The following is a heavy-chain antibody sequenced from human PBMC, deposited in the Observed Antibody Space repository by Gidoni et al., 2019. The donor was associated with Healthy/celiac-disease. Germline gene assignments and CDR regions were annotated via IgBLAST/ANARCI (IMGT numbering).Heavy chain of an antibody. CDR1: GGSISSSSYY. CDR2: IYYSGRT. V-gene: IGHV4-39*01. J-gene: IGHJ5*02. Sequence: QLQLQESGPGLVKPSETLSLTCTVSGGSISSSSYYWGWLRQPPGKGLEWIGSIYYSGRTYYNPSLKSRVTISVDTSKNQFSLKLSSVTAADTAVYYCARRGSSSWYGWFDPWGQGTLVTVSS. D-gene: IGHD6-13*01. CDR3: ARRGSSSWYGWFDP.